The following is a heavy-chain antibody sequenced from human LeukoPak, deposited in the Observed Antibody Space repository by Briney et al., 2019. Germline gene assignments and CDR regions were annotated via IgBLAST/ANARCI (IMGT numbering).Heavy chain of an antibody. J-gene: IGHJ4*02. Sequence: SSETLSLTCAVSGGSISSGGYSWSWIRQPPGKGLEWIAYIYHSGSTYYNPSLKSRVTISVDRSKNQFSLKLSSVTAADTAVYYCARGRNYYDSSGYWYYFDYWGQGTLVTVSS. D-gene: IGHD3-22*01. CDR2: IYHSGST. V-gene: IGHV4-30-2*01. CDR1: GGSISSGGYS. CDR3: ARGRNYYDSSGYWYYFDY.